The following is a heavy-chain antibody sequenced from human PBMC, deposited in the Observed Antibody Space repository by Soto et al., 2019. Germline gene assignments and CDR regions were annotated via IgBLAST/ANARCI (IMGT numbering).Heavy chain of an antibody. CDR2: INTGNGNT. D-gene: IGHD2-8*01. J-gene: IGHJ6*02. Sequence: QVQLVQSGAEVKKPGASVKVSCKASGYNFTMYAMIWVRQAPGQRPEWMGWINTGNGNTKYSPKLQGRVTITRDTSAGTADMELSSLKSEDTAVYYCARGDRLYYASDGMGVWGQGSTVTVSS. CDR3: ARGDRLYYASDGMGV. V-gene: IGHV1-3*04. CDR1: GYNFTMYA.